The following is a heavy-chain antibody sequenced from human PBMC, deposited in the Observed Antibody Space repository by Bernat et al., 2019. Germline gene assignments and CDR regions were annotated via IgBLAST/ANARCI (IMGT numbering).Heavy chain of an antibody. D-gene: IGHD6-13*01. CDR1: GFTVSSNY. CDR2: IYSGGST. J-gene: IGHJ6*02. CDR3: ARVPRSVAAPSTYGMDV. V-gene: IGHV3-53*04. Sequence: EVQLVESGGGLVQPGGSLRLSCAASGFTVSSNYMSWVRQAPGKGLEWVAVIYSGGSTYYADSVKGRFTISRHNSKNTLYIQMNSLRAEDTAVYYCARVPRSVAAPSTYGMDVWGQGTTVTVSS.